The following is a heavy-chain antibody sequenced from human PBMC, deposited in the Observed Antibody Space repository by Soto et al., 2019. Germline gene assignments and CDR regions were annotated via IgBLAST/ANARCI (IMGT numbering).Heavy chain of an antibody. Sequence: QVQLMQSGAEVKKPGASVKVSCKASGYTFTTYDINWVRQAPGQGLEWMGWMNPNRTNTGYAEKSQGRATMTRETSISTAYMELSSLRYDDPAVYYCVRGGLRSRDHVIIAPATLGFDPWGQGTLVTVSS. CDR1: GYTFTTYD. J-gene: IGHJ5*02. D-gene: IGHD2-2*01. V-gene: IGHV1-8*01. CDR3: VRGGLRSRDHVIIAPATLGFDP. CDR2: MNPNRTNT.